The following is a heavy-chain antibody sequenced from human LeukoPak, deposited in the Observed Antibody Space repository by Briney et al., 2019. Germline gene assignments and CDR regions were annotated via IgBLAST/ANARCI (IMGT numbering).Heavy chain of an antibody. CDR2: IYYSGST. CDR1: GGSISSYY. V-gene: IGHV4-59*08. Sequence: PSETLSLTCTVSGGSISSYYWSWTRQPPGKGLEWIGYIYYSGSTNYNPSLKSRVTISVDTSKNQFSLKLSSVTAADTAVYYCARHGPGGYSEAFDPWGQGTLVTVSS. CDR3: ARHGPGGYSEAFDP. D-gene: IGHD6-13*01. J-gene: IGHJ5*02.